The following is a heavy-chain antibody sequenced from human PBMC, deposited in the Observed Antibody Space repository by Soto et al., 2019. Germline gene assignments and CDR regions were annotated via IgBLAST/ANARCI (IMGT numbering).Heavy chain of an antibody. CDR3: ASGIAAAGYDYYYYYYMDV. CDR1: GYTFTSYG. D-gene: IGHD6-13*01. CDR2: ISAYNGNT. Sequence: QVQLVQSGAEVKKPGASVKVSCKASGYTFTSYGISWVRQAPGQGLEWMGWISAYNGNTNYAQKLQGRVTMTTDTSTSTAYMELRSLRSDDTAVYYCASGIAAAGYDYYYYYYMDVWGKGTTVTVSS. V-gene: IGHV1-18*01. J-gene: IGHJ6*03.